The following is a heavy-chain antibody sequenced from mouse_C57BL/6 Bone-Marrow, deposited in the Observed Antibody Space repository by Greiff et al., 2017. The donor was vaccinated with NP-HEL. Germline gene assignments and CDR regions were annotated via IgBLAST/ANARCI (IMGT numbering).Heavy chain of an antibody. V-gene: IGHV7-3*01. Sequence: DVKLVESGGGLVQPGGSLSLSCAASGFTFTDYYMSWVRQPPGKALEWLGFIRNKANGYTTEYSASVKGRFTISRDNSQSILYLQMNALRAEDSATYYCARSGITTVPFDYWGQGTTLTVSS. CDR2: IRNKANGYTT. CDR1: GFTFTDYY. J-gene: IGHJ2*01. D-gene: IGHD1-1*01. CDR3: ARSGITTVPFDY.